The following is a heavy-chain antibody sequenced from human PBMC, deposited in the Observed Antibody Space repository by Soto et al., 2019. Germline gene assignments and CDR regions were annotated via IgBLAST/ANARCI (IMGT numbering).Heavy chain of an antibody. CDR2: IIPIFGTA. J-gene: IGHJ4*02. CDR1: GGTFSSYA. Sequence: SVKVSCKASGGTFSSYAISWVRQAPGQGLEWMGGIIPIFGTANYAQKFQGRVTVTADESTSTAYMELSSLRSEDTAVYYCARGPIYGDSEIDYWGQGTLVTVSS. CDR3: ARGPIYGDSEIDY. V-gene: IGHV1-69*13. D-gene: IGHD4-17*01.